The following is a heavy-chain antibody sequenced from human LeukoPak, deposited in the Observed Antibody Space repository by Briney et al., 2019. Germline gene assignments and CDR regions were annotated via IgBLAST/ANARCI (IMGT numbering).Heavy chain of an antibody. CDR2: ISAHNGNT. J-gene: IGHJ6*02. CDR3: ARRGSSSGWLDYYYYGMDV. D-gene: IGHD6-19*01. Sequence: ASVKVSCKASGYTFTSYGISWVRQAPGQGLEWMGWISAHNGNTNYAQKLQGRVTMTTDTSTSTAYMELRSLRSDDTAVYYCARRGSSSGWLDYYYYGMDVWGQGTTVTVSS. V-gene: IGHV1-18*01. CDR1: GYTFTSYG.